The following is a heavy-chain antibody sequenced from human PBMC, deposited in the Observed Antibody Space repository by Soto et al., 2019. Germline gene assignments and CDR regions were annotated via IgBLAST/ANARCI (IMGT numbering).Heavy chain of an antibody. D-gene: IGHD3-10*01. CDR1: GGSISSYY. V-gene: IGHV4-59*01. Sequence: SETLSLTCTVSGGSISSYYWSWIRQPPGKGLEWIGYIYYSGSTNYNPSLKSRVTISVDTSKNQFSLKLSSVTAADTAVYYCAILKPPSGGMDVWDQGTMVTVFS. CDR3: AILKPPSGGMDV. J-gene: IGHJ6*02. CDR2: IYYSGST.